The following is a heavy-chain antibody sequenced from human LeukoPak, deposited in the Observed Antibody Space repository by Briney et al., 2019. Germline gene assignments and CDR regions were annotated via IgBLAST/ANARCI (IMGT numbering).Heavy chain of an antibody. CDR1: GGSFSGYY. V-gene: IGHV4-34*01. D-gene: IGHD3-10*01. J-gene: IGHJ4*02. CDR2: INHSGST. Sequence: SETLSLTCAVYGGSFSGYYWSWIRQPPGKGLEWIGEINHSGSTNYNPSLKSRVTISVDTSKNQFSLKLSSVTAADTAVYYCAVGFGEVLFDYWGQGTLVTVSS. CDR3: AVGFGEVLFDY.